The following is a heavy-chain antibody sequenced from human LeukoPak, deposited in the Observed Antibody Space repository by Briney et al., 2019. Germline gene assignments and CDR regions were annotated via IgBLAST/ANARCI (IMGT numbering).Heavy chain of an antibody. CDR3: AREDPQKYCSRTSCYGGGFDY. CDR1: GFTFTSYW. CDR2: INSDGSST. J-gene: IGHJ4*02. Sequence: GGSLRLSCAASGFTFTSYWTHWVRQASGKGLVWVSRINSDGSSTSYADSVKGRFTISRDNAKNTLYLQMNSLRVEDTAVYYCAREDPQKYCSRTSCYGGGFDYWGQGTQVTVSS. D-gene: IGHD2-2*01. V-gene: IGHV3-74*01.